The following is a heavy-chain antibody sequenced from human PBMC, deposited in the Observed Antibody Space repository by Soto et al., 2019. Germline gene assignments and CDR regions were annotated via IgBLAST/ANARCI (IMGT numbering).Heavy chain of an antibody. Sequence: EVQLVESGGGLVQPGGSLRLSCAASGFTFSSYSMNWVRQAPGKGLEWVSYISSSSSTIYHADSEKGRFTISRDNAKNSLYLQINSLRDEDTAVYYCASGHYYYGMDVWGQGTTVTVSS. J-gene: IGHJ6*02. V-gene: IGHV3-48*02. CDR1: GFTFSSYS. CDR2: ISSSSSTI. CDR3: ASGHYYYGMDV.